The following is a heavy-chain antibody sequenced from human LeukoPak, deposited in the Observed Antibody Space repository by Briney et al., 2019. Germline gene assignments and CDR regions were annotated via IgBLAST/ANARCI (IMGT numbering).Heavy chain of an antibody. CDR2: INHSGST. J-gene: IGHJ6*03. Sequence: SETLSLTCAAYGGSFSGYYWSWIRQPPGKGLEWIGEINHSGSTNYNPSLKSRVTISVDTSKNQFSLKLSSVTAADTAVYYCARGLTTVTTYYYYYMDVWGKGTTVTVSS. V-gene: IGHV4-34*01. D-gene: IGHD4-17*01. CDR3: ARGLTTVTTYYYYYMDV. CDR1: GGSFSGYY.